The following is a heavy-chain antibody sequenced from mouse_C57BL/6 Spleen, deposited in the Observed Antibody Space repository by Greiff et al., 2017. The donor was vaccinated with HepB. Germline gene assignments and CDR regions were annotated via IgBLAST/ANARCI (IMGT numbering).Heavy chain of an antibody. V-gene: IGHV1-15*01. J-gene: IGHJ1*03. D-gene: IGHD1-1*01. Sequence: VQLQQSGAELVRPGASVTLSCKASGYTFTDYEMHWVKQTPVHGLEWIGAIDPETGGTAYNQKFKGKAILTADKSSSTAYMELRSLTSEDSAVYYCTRSPLNYGSSYWYFDVWGTGTTVTVSS. CDR2: IDPETGGT. CDR1: GYTFTDYE. CDR3: TRSPLNYGSSYWYFDV.